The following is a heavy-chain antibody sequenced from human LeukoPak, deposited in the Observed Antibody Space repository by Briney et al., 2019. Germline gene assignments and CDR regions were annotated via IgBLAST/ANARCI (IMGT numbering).Heavy chain of an antibody. Sequence: GGSLRLSCETSGFNFSRYPMHWVRQAPGQGLEWMGIINPSGGSTSYAQKFQGRVTMTRDMSTSTVYMELSSLRSEDTAVYYCARDPNMDVWGKGTTVTVSS. CDR1: GFNFSRYP. CDR2: INPSGGST. J-gene: IGHJ6*03. CDR3: ARDPNMDV. V-gene: IGHV1-46*01.